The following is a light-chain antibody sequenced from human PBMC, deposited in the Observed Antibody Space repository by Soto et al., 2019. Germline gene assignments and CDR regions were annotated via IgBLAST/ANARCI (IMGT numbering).Light chain of an antibody. CDR2: EVY. CDR3: TSFTTSSIWV. CDR1: SSDVGIYNY. V-gene: IGLV2-14*01. J-gene: IGLJ3*02. Sequence: QSALTQPASVSGSPGQSITISCTGTSSDVGIYNYVSWYQQHPGKAPKLIICEVYNRPSGVSNRFSSSKSGNTASLTISGLRPEDEADYYCTSFTTSSIWVFGGGTKVTVL.